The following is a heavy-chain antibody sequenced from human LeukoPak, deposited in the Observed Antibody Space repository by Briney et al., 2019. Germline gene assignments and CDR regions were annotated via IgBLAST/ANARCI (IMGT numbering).Heavy chain of an antibody. CDR2: ISAYNGNT. CDR3: ARLGATGRFTNWFDP. CDR1: GYTFTSYD. Sequence: ASVKVSCKASGYTFTSYDINWVRQAPGQGLEWMGWISAYNGNTNYAQKLQGRVTMTTDTSTSTAYMELRSLRSDDTAVYYCARLGATGRFTNWFDPWGQGTLVTVSS. D-gene: IGHD1-26*01. J-gene: IGHJ5*02. V-gene: IGHV1-18*01.